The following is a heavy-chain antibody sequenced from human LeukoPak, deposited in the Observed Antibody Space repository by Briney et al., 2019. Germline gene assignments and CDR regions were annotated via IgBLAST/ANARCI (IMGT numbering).Heavy chain of an antibody. CDR1: GFTFSSYG. CDR3: ARVYYGSGSLHYYYYYMDV. Sequence: PGGSLRLSCAASGFTFSSYGMSWVRQAPGKGLEWVSAISGSGGRTYYADSVKGRFTISRDNSKNTLYLQMNSLRAEDTAVYYCARVYYGSGSLHYYYYYMDVWGKGTTVTISS. CDR2: ISGSGGRT. D-gene: IGHD3-10*01. V-gene: IGHV3-23*01. J-gene: IGHJ6*03.